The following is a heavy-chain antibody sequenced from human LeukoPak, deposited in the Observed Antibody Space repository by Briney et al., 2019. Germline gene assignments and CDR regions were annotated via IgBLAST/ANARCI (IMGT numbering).Heavy chain of an antibody. Sequence: GGSLRLSCAASGFTFSSYAMHWVRQGPGKGLEWVAIISSDGNDRYYADSVRGRFTISRDNSKNTLYLQMNSLRAEDTAAYYCARGDYFDSSAYYSLDYWGQGTLVTVSS. CDR1: GFTFSSYA. CDR2: ISSDGNDR. D-gene: IGHD3-22*01. CDR3: ARGDYFDSSAYYSLDY. V-gene: IGHV3-30*01. J-gene: IGHJ4*02.